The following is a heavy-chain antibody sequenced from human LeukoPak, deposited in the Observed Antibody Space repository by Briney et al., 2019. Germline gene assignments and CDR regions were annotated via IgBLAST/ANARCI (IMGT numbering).Heavy chain of an antibody. J-gene: IGHJ5*02. V-gene: IGHV4-34*01. CDR1: GXX. CDR2: INHSGST. Sequence: GXXWXWIRQPPGKGLEWIGEINHSGSTNYNPSLKSRVTISVDTSKNQFSLKLSSVTAADTAVYYCARGLRFDPWGQGTLVTVSS. CDR3: ARGLRFDP.